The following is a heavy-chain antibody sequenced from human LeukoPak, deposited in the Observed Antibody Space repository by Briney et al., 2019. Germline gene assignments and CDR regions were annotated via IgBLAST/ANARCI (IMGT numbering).Heavy chain of an antibody. V-gene: IGHV3-11*01. J-gene: IGHJ3*02. Sequence: GGSLRISCAASGFTFSDYYTSWIRQAPGKGLEWVSYISSSGSTIYYADSVKGRFTISRDNAKNSLYLQMNSLRAEDTAVYYCARLRWPTGAFDIWGQGTMVTVSS. CDR1: GFTFSDYY. D-gene: IGHD4-17*01. CDR3: ARLRWPTGAFDI. CDR2: ISSSGSTI.